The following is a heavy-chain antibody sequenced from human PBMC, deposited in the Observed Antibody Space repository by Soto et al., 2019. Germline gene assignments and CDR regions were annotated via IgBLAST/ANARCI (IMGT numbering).Heavy chain of an antibody. CDR2: IYSSGSP. CDR3: ARDRADGDSERVFDY. CDR1: SGSISSGDYY. J-gene: IGHJ4*02. D-gene: IGHD4-17*01. Sequence: SETLSLTCSVSSGSISSGDYYWSWIRQNPGEGLEWIGNIYSSGSPYYSPSLRSRVTVSMDTSKNQFSLKLYYVTAADTAVYYCARDRADGDSERVFDYWGQGTLVTVSS. V-gene: IGHV4-31*03.